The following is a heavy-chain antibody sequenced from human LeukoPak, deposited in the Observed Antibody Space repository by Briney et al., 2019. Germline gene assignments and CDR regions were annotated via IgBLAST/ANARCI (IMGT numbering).Heavy chain of an antibody. J-gene: IGHJ4*02. Sequence: GGSLRLSCAASGFTFSSYSMNWVRQAPGKGLEWVSYISRTSTTIFYADSVKGRFTISRDNAKNSLYLQMNSLRAEDTAIYYCARSRSGWHYFDYWGQGTLVTVSS. D-gene: IGHD6-19*01. V-gene: IGHV3-48*01. CDR1: GFTFSSYS. CDR3: ARSRSGWHYFDY. CDR2: ISRTSTTI.